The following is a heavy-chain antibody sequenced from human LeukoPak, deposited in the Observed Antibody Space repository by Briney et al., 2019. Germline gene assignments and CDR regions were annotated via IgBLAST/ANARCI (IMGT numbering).Heavy chain of an antibody. D-gene: IGHD3-10*01. V-gene: IGHV1-2*02. CDR3: ARDHNGEADY. CDR1: GYTFTDHC. J-gene: IGHJ4*02. Sequence: ASVKVSCKASGYTFTDHCFHWLRQAPGQALEWMGCIHPSRGDTNYAQKLQGRVSLTRDTSIRTAFMEFSRLTSDDTAVYCWARDHNGEADYWGQGTLVSVSS. CDR2: IHPSRGDT.